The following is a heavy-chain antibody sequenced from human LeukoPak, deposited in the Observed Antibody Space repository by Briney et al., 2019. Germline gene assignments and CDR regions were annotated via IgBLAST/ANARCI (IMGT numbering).Heavy chain of an antibody. CDR2: LSNTDIT. CDR1: GFTFSRYA. D-gene: IGHD6-13*01. CDR3: ARDLPQDSSSWPYYYYYYMDV. V-gene: IGHV3-69-1*01. J-gene: IGHJ6*03. Sequence: GGSLRLSCAASGFTFSRYAMGWVRQAPGKGPEWVSTLSNTDITYYADSVKGRFTISRDNAKNSLYLQMNSLRAEDTAVYYCARDLPQDSSSWPYYYYYYMDVWGKGTTVTVSS.